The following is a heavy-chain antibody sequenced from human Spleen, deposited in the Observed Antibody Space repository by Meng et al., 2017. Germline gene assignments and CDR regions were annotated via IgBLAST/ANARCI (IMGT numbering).Heavy chain of an antibody. CDR2: INSDGSST. CDR3: ARVVAAAAYYFDY. V-gene: IGHV3-74*01. CDR1: GFTFSSYW. J-gene: IGHJ4*02. Sequence: GGSLRLSCAASGFTFSSYWLHWVRQAPGKGLVWVSRINSDGSSTGYADSVKGRFTISRDNAKNTLYLQMNSLRAEDTAVYYCARVVAAAAYYFDYWGQGTLVTVSS. D-gene: IGHD6-13*01.